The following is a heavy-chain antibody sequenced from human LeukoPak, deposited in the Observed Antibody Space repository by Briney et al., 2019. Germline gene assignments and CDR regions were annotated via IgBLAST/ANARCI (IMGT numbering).Heavy chain of an antibody. D-gene: IGHD3-10*01. J-gene: IGHJ6*02. V-gene: IGHV7-4-1*02. Sequence: ASVKVSCKASGYTFTSYAMNWVRQAPGQGLEWMGWINTNTGNPTYAQGFTGRFVFSLDTSVSTAYLQINSLRAEDTAVYYCARNRRMVRGVMVHYGMDVWGQGTTVTVSS. CDR2: INTNTGNP. CDR1: GYTFTSYA. CDR3: ARNRRMVRGVMVHYGMDV.